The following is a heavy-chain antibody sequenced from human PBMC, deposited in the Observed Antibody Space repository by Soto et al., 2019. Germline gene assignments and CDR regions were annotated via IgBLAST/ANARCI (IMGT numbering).Heavy chain of an antibody. D-gene: IGHD3-3*01. CDR1: GYSFTSYW. Sequence: PGESLKISCKGSGYSFTSYWISWVRQMPGKGLEWMGRIDPSDSYTNYSPSFQGHVTISADKSISTAYLQWGSLKASDTAMYYCAREPPVGIFGVVPLYYGMDVWGQGTTVTVSS. CDR2: IDPSDSYT. CDR3: AREPPVGIFGVVPLYYGMDV. V-gene: IGHV5-10-1*01. J-gene: IGHJ6*02.